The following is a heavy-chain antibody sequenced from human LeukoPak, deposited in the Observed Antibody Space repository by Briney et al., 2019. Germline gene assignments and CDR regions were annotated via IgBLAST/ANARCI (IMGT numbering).Heavy chain of an antibody. D-gene: IGHD3-3*01. Sequence: GGSLRLSCAASGFTFSSYWMHWVRQAPGKGLVWVSRINSDGSSASYADSVKGRFTISRDNAKNTLYLQMNSLRAEDTAVYYCATSTIFGVVIIPEAFDIWGQGTMVTVSS. CDR3: ATSTIFGVVIIPEAFDI. V-gene: IGHV3-74*01. CDR2: INSDGSSA. J-gene: IGHJ3*02. CDR1: GFTFSSYW.